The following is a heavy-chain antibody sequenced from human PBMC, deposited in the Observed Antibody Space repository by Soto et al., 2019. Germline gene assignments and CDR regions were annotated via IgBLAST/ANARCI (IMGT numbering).Heavy chain of an antibody. D-gene: IGHD2-21*01. CDR3: ASEYCTGNSCYSRIFDY. J-gene: IGHJ4*02. CDR2: ISGSSTYI. CDR1: GFTFSRYS. V-gene: IGHV3-21*01. Sequence: GGSLRLSCEGSGFTFSRYSMNWVRQAPGKGLEWVASISGSSTYIYYGDSVKGRFTIARDNAKNSLYLQMDSLRDEDTALYYCASEYCTGNSCYSRIFDYWGQGTLVTVSS.